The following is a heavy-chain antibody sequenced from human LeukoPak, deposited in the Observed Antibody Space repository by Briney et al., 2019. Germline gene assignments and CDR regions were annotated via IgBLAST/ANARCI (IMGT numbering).Heavy chain of an antibody. J-gene: IGHJ5*02. CDR1: GGSISSYY. Sequence: SETLSLTCTVSGGSISSYYWSWIRQPPGKGLEWIGYIYYSGSTNYNPSLKSRVTISVDTPKNQFSLKLSSVTAADTAVYYCARAVTAWGVWFDPWGQGTLVTVSS. CDR3: ARAVTAWGVWFDP. CDR2: IYYSGST. V-gene: IGHV4-59*01. D-gene: IGHD4-17*01.